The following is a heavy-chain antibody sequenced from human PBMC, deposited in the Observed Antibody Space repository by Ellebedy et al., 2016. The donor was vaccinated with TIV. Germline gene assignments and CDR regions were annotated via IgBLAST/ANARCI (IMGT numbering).Heavy chain of an antibody. Sequence: GESLKTSCAASGVTFSGFAIHFVRQASGKGLERVGRIRSKANNYATEYTASVKGRFTISRDDSKNTAYLQMNSLKADDTAVYYCTRPAATYDGMDVWGQGTTVTVSS. D-gene: IGHD6-25*01. CDR3: TRPAATYDGMDV. V-gene: IGHV3-73*01. CDR2: IRSKANNYAT. CDR1: GVTFSGFA. J-gene: IGHJ6*02.